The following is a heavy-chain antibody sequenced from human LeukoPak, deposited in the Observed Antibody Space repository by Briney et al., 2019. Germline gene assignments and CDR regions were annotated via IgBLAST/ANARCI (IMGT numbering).Heavy chain of an antibody. Sequence: ASVKVSCKASGYTFTSYYMHWERQAPGQGLEWMGVINPSGGSTSYAQKFQGRVTMTRDTSTSTVYMELSSLRSEDTAVYYCAREATVIAAAGTEGDYWGQGTLVTVSS. CDR1: GYTFTSYY. D-gene: IGHD6-13*01. V-gene: IGHV1-46*01. CDR3: AREATVIAAAGTEGDY. J-gene: IGHJ4*02. CDR2: INPSGGST.